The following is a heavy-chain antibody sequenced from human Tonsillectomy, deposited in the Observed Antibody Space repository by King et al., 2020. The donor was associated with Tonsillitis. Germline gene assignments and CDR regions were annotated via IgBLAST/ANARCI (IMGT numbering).Heavy chain of an antibody. Sequence: QLVQSGAEVKKPGASVKVSCKTSGYTFSDFHVHWVRQAPGQGLEWMGWIYPGSGGTEYAQKFQGRVTMTRDTSISTVYMDLSGLTSGDTAVYFCMRENWYYDFWGQGTLVTVSS. CDR1: GYTFSDFH. CDR2: IYPGSGGT. V-gene: IGHV1-2*02. J-gene: IGHJ4*02. D-gene: IGHD2/OR15-2a*01. CDR3: MRENWYYDF.